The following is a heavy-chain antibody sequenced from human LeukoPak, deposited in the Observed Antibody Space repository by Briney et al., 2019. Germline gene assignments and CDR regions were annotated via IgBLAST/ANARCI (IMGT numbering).Heavy chain of an antibody. CDR3: AKGMAFNYDILTGYDY. Sequence: SSDDYYWSWVRQAPGKGLEWVSGISWNSGSIGYADSVKGRFTISRDNAKNSLYLQMNSLRAEDTALYYCAKGMAFNYDILTGYDYWGQGTLVTVSS. CDR1: SSDDYY. V-gene: IGHV3-9*01. J-gene: IGHJ4*02. D-gene: IGHD3-9*01. CDR2: ISWNSGSI.